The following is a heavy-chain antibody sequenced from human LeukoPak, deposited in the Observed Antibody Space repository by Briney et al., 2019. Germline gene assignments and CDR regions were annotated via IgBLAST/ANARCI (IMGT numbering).Heavy chain of an antibody. Sequence: GASVKVSCKASGYTFTSYGISWVRRAPGEGLEWMGWISAYNGNTNYAQKLQGRVTMTTDTSTSTAYMELRSLRSDDTAVYYCARGSPNEGGGLFDLWAPLSSFDYWGQGTLVTVSS. J-gene: IGHJ4*02. CDR1: GYTFTSYG. CDR3: ARGSPNEGGGLFDLWAPLSSFDY. V-gene: IGHV1-18*01. CDR2: ISAYNGNT. D-gene: IGHD3/OR15-3a*01.